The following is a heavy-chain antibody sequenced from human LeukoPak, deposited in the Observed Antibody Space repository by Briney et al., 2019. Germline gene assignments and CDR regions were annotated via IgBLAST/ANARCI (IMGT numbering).Heavy chain of an antibody. Sequence: GGSLRLSCAASGFTLSDHYMDWVRQAPGKGLEWVGRSRDKAKSYTTEYAASVQGRFTISRDDSENSVYLQMNSLKAEDTAVYYCAKGLTYYYDSSGYYQDYWGQGTLVTVSS. D-gene: IGHD3-22*01. J-gene: IGHJ4*02. CDR1: GFTLSDHY. CDR3: AKGLTYYYDSSGYYQDY. CDR2: SRDKAKSYTT. V-gene: IGHV3-72*01.